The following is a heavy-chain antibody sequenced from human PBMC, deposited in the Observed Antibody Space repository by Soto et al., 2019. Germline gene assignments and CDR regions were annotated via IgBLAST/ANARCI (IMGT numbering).Heavy chain of an antibody. CDR1: GYTFTSYG. V-gene: IGHV1-18*01. CDR3: AREGYSSSWYFTQNNWFDP. D-gene: IGHD6-13*01. CDR2: ISAYNGNT. Sequence: ASVKVSCKASGYTFTSYGISWVRQAPGQGLEWMGWISAYNGNTNYAQKLQGRVTMTTDTSTSTAYMELRSLRSDDTAVYYCAREGYSSSWYFTQNNWFDPWGQGTLVTVS. J-gene: IGHJ5*02.